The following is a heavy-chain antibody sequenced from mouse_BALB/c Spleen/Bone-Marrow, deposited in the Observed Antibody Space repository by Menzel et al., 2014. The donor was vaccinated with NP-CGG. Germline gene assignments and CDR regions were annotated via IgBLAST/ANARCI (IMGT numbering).Heavy chain of an antibody. V-gene: IGHV1S34*01. Sequence: LVLTGASVKISCKASGYSFTGYYIHWVKQSHGKSLEWIGYISCYNGATNFNQKFKGKATFTVDTSSSTAYMQFNSLTSEDSAVYCCARLDYGSSYAMDYWGQGTSVTVSS. CDR1: GYSFTGYY. CDR2: ISCYNGAT. D-gene: IGHD1-1*01. CDR3: ARLDYGSSYAMDY. J-gene: IGHJ4*01.